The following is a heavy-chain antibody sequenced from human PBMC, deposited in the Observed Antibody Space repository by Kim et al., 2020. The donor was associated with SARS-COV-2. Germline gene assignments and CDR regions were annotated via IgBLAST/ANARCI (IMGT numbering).Heavy chain of an antibody. CDR3: ARQLGSSSWYTWFDP. Sequence: GESLKISCKGSGYSFTSYWIGWVRQMPGKGLEWMGIIYPGDSDTRYSPSFQGQVTISADKSISTAYLQWSSLKASDTAMYYCARQLGSSSWYTWFDPWGQGTLVTVSS. V-gene: IGHV5-51*01. J-gene: IGHJ5*02. CDR2: IYPGDSDT. D-gene: IGHD6-13*01. CDR1: GYSFTSYW.